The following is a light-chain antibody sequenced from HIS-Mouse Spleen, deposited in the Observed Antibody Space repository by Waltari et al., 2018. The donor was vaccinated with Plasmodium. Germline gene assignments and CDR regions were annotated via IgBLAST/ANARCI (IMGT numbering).Light chain of an antibody. CDR2: DAS. Sequence: DIQMTQSPSSLSASVGDRLTITCQESQDISNYFNWYQQKPGKAPQLLIYDASNLETGVPSRFSGSGSGTDFTFTISSLQPEDIATYYCQQYDNLPLTFGGGTKVEIK. CDR3: QQYDNLPLT. J-gene: IGKJ4*01. CDR1: QDISNY. V-gene: IGKV1-33*01.